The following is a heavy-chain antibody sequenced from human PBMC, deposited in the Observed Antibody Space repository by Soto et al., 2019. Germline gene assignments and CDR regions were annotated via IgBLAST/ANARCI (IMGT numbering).Heavy chain of an antibody. CDR1: GGTFSSYA. J-gene: IGHJ4*02. CDR2: IIPIFGTA. CDR3: ARSPSSSARISDY. Sequence: SVKVSWKASGGTFSSYAISWVRQAPGQGLEWMGGIIPIFGTANYAQKFQGRVTITADESTSTAYMELSSLGSEDTAVYYCARSPSSSARISDYWGQGXLVPV. V-gene: IGHV1-69*13. D-gene: IGHD6-6*01.